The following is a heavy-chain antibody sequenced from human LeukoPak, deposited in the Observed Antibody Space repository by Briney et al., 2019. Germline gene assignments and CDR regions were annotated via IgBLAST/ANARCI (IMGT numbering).Heavy chain of an antibody. CDR1: GYTFTGQY. CDR2: INPNTGGT. V-gene: IGHV1-2*02. Sequence: ASVKVSCRVSGYTFTGQYIHWVRQAPGQGPEWMGWINPNTGGTNYAQKFQGRVTMTRDTAISTAYMELNRLTSDDTAVYFCASYPRYTSSPPFDYWGQGTLVTVSS. D-gene: IGHD1-1*01. J-gene: IGHJ4*02. CDR3: ASYPRYTSSPPFDY.